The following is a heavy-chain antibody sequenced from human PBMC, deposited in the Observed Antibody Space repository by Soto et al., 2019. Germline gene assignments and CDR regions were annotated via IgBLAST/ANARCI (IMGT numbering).Heavy chain of an antibody. D-gene: IGHD5-18*01. CDR3: ARDGGADTAMVYYYYGMDV. CDR2: ISYDGSNK. CDR1: GFTFSSYA. Sequence: QVQLVESGGGVVQPGRSLRLSCAASGFTFSSYAMHWVRQAPGKGLEWVAVISYDGSNKYYADSVKGRFTISRDNSKNTLYLQMTRLRAEDTAVYYCARDGGADTAMVYYYYGMDVWGQGTTVTVSS. J-gene: IGHJ6*02. V-gene: IGHV3-30-3*01.